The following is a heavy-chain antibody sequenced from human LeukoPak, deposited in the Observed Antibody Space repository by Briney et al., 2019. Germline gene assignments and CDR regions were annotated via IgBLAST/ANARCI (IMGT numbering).Heavy chain of an antibody. J-gene: IGHJ5*02. CDR2: IYYSGST. CDR3: ARGVIAARFWFDP. CDR1: GGSISSYY. V-gene: IGHV4-59*01. D-gene: IGHD2-15*01. Sequence: SETLSLTCTVSGGSISSYYWSWIRQPPGKGLEWIGYIYYSGSTNYNPSLKSRVTISVDTSKNQFSLKLSSVTAADTAVYYCARGVIAARFWFDPWGQGTLVTVSS.